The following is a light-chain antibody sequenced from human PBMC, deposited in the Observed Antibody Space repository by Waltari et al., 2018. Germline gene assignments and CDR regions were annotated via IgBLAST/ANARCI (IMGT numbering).Light chain of an antibody. CDR3: QQSYTAPYT. J-gene: IGKJ2*01. Sequence: DIQMTQSPSSLSASVGDRIPITCRASESIGKYLNWYQQRPGNAPQLLICAASNLQSGAPSRFSGSGPGTAFTLTISSLRPEDSATYYCQQSYTAPYTFGQGTHLEVK. V-gene: IGKV1-39*01. CDR1: ESIGKY. CDR2: AAS.